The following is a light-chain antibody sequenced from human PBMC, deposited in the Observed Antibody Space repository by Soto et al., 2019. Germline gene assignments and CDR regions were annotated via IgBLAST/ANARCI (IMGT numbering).Light chain of an antibody. Sequence: QSALTQPASVSGSPGQSITISCTGTGNYIANYNFVSWYQHHPGKAPKLMIYEVSNRPSGVSDRFSGSKSGNTASLTISGLQAEDEADYYCSTYVTTNARVFGTGTKGTVL. CDR3: STYVTTNARV. CDR1: GNYIANYNF. J-gene: IGLJ1*01. CDR2: EVS. V-gene: IGLV2-14*01.